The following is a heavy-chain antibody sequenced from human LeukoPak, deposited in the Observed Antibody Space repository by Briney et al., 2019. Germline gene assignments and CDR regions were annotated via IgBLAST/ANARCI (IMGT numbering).Heavy chain of an antibody. CDR2: VYFRGAT. J-gene: IGHJ4*02. Sequence: SETLSLTCTVSGGSISNTRYFWGWIRQPPGKGLEWIVSVYFRGATYYNPSLKSRVTMSVDTSKNQFSLKLSSVTAADTARYYCARRVREQWLDRAYYFDYWGQGTLVTVSA. D-gene: IGHD6-19*01. CDR1: GGSISNTRYF. CDR3: ARRVREQWLDRAYYFDY. V-gene: IGHV4-39*01.